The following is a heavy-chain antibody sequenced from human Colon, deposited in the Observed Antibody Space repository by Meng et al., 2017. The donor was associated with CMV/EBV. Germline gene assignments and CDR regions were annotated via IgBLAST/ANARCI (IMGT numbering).Heavy chain of an antibody. J-gene: IGHJ4*02. Sequence: GGSLRLSCKGAGYTFSNFYVAWVRKMPGKGPEWIGRIWPGGSESRYSPSFQGQVTISADTSMNTAYLQWNSLKATDTAIYYCGRLVSGQCSDSRCLYFDYWGQGTLVTVSS. V-gene: IGHV5-51*01. CDR2: IWPGGSES. CDR3: GRLVSGQCSDSRCLYFDY. CDR1: GYTFSNFY. D-gene: IGHD2-2*03.